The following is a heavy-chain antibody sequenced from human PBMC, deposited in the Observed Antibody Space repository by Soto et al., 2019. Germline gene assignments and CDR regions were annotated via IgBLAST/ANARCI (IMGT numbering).Heavy chain of an antibody. V-gene: IGHV5-51*01. Sequence: PGESLKISCKGSGYSFTSYWIGWVRQMPGKGLEWMGIIYPGDSDTRYSPSFQGQVTISADKSISTAYLQWSSLKASDTAMYYCARHGAGSGYYLYFDYWGQGTLVTVSS. CDR1: GYSFTSYW. D-gene: IGHD3-22*01. CDR2: IYPGDSDT. J-gene: IGHJ4*02. CDR3: ARHGAGSGYYLYFDY.